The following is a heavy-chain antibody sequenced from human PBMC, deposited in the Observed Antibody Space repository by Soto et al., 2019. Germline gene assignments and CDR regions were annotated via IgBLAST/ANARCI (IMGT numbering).Heavy chain of an antibody. CDR3: AKDEGVGGTLGLFDY. J-gene: IGHJ4*02. CDR2: MSSDGSKI. Sequence: QVQLVESGGGAVQPGESLRLSCVASGFDFTYYAMHWVRQAPGKGLESVAVMSSDGSKIHHTDSVKGRFTISRDNSKNTLYLQMNSLRKEDRAVYFCAKDEGVGGTLGLFDYWGQGTLVSVSS. D-gene: IGHD1-26*01. CDR1: GFDFTYYA. V-gene: IGHV3-30*18.